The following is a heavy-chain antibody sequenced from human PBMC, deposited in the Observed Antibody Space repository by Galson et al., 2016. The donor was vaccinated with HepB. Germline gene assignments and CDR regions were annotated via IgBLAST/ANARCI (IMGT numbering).Heavy chain of an antibody. CDR2: IDPSDSEI. CDR3: AAARPPGLVLVY. J-gene: IGHJ4*02. V-gene: IGHV5-51*01. Sequence: QSGAEVKKPGGSLKPSCKASGHSIASYWIGWVRQLPGKGLECMGIIDPSDSEIRSMPSFRGHVTISADKSTYTAYLQWSSLKASDTAVYYCAAARPPGLVLVYWGLGTRVTVSS. D-gene: IGHD2-8*02. CDR1: GHSIASYW.